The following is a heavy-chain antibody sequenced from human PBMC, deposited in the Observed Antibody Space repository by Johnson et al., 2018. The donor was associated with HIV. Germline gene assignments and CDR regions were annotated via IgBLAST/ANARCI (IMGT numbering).Heavy chain of an antibody. CDR2: IRYDGSSK. CDR1: AFNFNTYG. D-gene: IGHD7-27*01. Sequence: QVQLVESGGGVVQPGGSLRLSCAASAFNFNTYGMDWVRQAPGKGLEWVAFIRYDGSSKYYADSVKGRFTISRDNSKNTLHLQMNSLRAEDTAVYYCALNWGAEGAFDIWGQGTIVTVSS. CDR3: ALNWGAEGAFDI. V-gene: IGHV3-30*02. J-gene: IGHJ3*02.